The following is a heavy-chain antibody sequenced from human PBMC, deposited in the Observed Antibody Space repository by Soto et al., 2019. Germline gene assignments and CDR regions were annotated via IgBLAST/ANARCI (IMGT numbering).Heavy chain of an antibody. J-gene: IGHJ3*02. Sequence: GGSLRLSCAASGFTFSSYAMSWVRQAPGKGLEWVSAISGSGGSTYYADSVKGRFTISRDNSKNTLYLPMNSLRAEDTAVYYCAKGRITIFGVALDALDIWGQGTMVTVSS. V-gene: IGHV3-23*01. CDR1: GFTFSSYA. CDR2: ISGSGGST. CDR3: AKGRITIFGVALDALDI. D-gene: IGHD3-3*01.